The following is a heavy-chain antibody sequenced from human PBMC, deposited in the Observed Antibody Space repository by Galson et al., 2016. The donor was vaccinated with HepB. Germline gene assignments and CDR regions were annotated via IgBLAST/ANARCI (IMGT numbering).Heavy chain of an antibody. CDR1: GYSFFSFG. Sequence: SVKVSCKASGYSFFSFGISWVREAPGQGLEWMGWTSAYSGTTIYAQDFQGRVTMTTDTSTSTVYMELRTLTSDDTAVYYCARGGGTYIPLDFWGQGTLVTVSS. CDR3: ARGGGTYIPLDF. CDR2: TSAYSGTT. D-gene: IGHD1-1*01. J-gene: IGHJ4*02. V-gene: IGHV1-18*01.